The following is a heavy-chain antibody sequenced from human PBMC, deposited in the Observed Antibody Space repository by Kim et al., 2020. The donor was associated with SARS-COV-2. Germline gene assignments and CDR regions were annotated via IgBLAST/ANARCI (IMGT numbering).Heavy chain of an antibody. J-gene: IGHJ4*02. Sequence: SLKSQVTRSVDTSKNQFSLKLSTVTAADTAVYYCARGKRRIAARPYYFDYWGQGTLVTVSS. CDR3: ARGKRRIAARPYYFDY. D-gene: IGHD6-6*01. V-gene: IGHV4-34*01.